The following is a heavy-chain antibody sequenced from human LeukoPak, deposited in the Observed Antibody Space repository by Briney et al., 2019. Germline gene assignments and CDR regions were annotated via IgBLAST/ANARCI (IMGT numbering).Heavy chain of an antibody. J-gene: IGHJ4*02. CDR1: GFTFSSYG. D-gene: IGHD3-9*01. V-gene: IGHV3-23*01. CDR3: AKGPHVLRYFDWLNAFDY. CDR2: ISGSGGST. Sequence: PGGSLRLSCAASGFTFSSYGMSWVRQAPGKGLEWVSAISGSGGSTYYADSVKGRFTISRDNSKNTLYLQMNSLRAEDTAVYYCAKGPHVLRYFDWLNAFDYWGQGTLVTVSS.